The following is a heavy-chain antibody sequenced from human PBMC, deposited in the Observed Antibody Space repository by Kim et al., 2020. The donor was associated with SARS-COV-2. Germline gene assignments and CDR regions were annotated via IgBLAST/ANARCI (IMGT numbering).Heavy chain of an antibody. D-gene: IGHD3-10*01. Sequence: STYSADSVKGRFTISRDNSKNTLYLQMNSLRAEDTAVYYCASNRRGTLDYWGQGTLVTVSS. V-gene: IGHV3-53*01. CDR2: ST. CDR3: ASNRRGTLDY. J-gene: IGHJ4*02.